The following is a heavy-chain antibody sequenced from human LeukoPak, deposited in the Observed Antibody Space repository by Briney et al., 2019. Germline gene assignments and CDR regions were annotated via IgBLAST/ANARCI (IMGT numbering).Heavy chain of an antibody. CDR1: GGSISSYY. D-gene: IGHD3-22*01. J-gene: IGHJ3*02. CDR2: IYYSGST. V-gene: IGHV4-59*01. CDR3: ARLITYYDSSGYYEGDAFDI. Sequence: PSETLSLTCTVSGGSISSYYWSWIRQPPGKGLEWIGYIYYSGSTNYNPSLKSRVTISVDTSKNQFSLKLSSVTAAETAVYYCARLITYYDSSGYYEGDAFDIWGQGTMVTVSS.